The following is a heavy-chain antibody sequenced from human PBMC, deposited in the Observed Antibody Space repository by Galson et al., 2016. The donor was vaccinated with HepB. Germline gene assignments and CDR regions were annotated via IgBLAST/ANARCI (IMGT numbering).Heavy chain of an antibody. Sequence: CTVSGGSVISDNYYWSWIRQPPGKGLEWIGFIQYTGNTNCNPSLRSRVTISIDTSKNQFSLKLSSVTAADTAVYYCARDQNGSYLAYWGLGALVAVSS. D-gene: IGHD1-26*01. CDR3: ARDQNGSYLAY. CDR2: IQYTGNT. J-gene: IGHJ4*02. CDR1: GGSVISDNYY. V-gene: IGHV4-61*01.